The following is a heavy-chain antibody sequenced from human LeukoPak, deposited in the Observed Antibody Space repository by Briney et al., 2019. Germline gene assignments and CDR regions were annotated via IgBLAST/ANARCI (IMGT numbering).Heavy chain of an antibody. Sequence: SGPGLVKPSQTLSLTCAISGGTVSSNSAAWSWIRQSPSRGLEWLGRTYYRSKWYHDYAVSVRSRVSVNPDTSKNQFSLQLNSVTPEDTAVYYCARFLGIGSQRYYFDSWGQGSLVTVSS. CDR3: ARFLGIGSQRYYFDS. CDR1: GGTVSSNSAA. CDR2: TYYRSKWYH. D-gene: IGHD6-19*01. V-gene: IGHV6-1*01. J-gene: IGHJ4*02.